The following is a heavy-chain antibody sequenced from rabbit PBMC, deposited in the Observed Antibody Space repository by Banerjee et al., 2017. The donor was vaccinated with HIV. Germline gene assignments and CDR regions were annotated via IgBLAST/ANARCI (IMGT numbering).Heavy chain of an antibody. CDR3: ARDSAGREDFNL. CDR2: IDVSKSGST. D-gene: IGHD4-2*01. CDR1: GLDFSVNYW. Sequence: QEQLEESGGDLVKPGASLTLTCKASGLDFSVNYWICWVRQAPGRGLEWIACIDVSKSGSTYYATWAKGRFTISKTSSTTVTLQMTSLTAADTATYFCARDSAGREDFNLWGPGTLVT. V-gene: IGHV1S45*01. J-gene: IGHJ4*01.